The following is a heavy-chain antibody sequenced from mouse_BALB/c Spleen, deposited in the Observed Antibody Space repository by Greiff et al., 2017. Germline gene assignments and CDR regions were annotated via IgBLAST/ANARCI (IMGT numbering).Heavy chain of an antibody. CDR1: GFTFSSYA. Sequence: EVQRVESGGGLVKPGGSLKLSCAASGFTFSSYAMSWVRQSPEKRLEWVAEISSGGSYTYYPDTVTGRFTISRDNAKNTLYLEMSSLKSEDTAMYYCTRDHYYYGSSYWYFDVWGAGTTVTVSS. V-gene: IGHV5-9-4*01. J-gene: IGHJ1*01. CDR2: ISSGGSYT. D-gene: IGHD1-1*01. CDR3: TRDHYYYGSSYWYFDV.